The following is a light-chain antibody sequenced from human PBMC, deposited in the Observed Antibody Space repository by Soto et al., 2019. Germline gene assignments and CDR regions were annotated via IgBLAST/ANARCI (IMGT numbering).Light chain of an antibody. CDR3: QQRSNWPLT. CDR1: QSVSSY. Sequence: EIVLTQSPATLSLSPGERATLSCRASQSVSSYLAWYQQKPGQAPRLLIYDASNRATGIPARFSGSGSGTDFTLTISSLEPEDFAVYYCQQRSNWPLTFGGATQVEIK. J-gene: IGKJ4*01. CDR2: DAS. V-gene: IGKV3-11*01.